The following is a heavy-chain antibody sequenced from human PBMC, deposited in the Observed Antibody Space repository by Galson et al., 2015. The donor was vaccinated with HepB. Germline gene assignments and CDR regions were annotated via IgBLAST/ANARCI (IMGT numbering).Heavy chain of an antibody. Sequence: QSGAEVKKPGTSVKVSCKASGYSFSNHGLSWIRQAPGPGLEWLGWFSGYDGSTNYAQKFQGRVTMTADASTGTAYLELRNLRSDDTAVYYCARDSRLELRLNNYFSYGMDVWGQGSAVTVSS. V-gene: IGHV1-18*01. CDR3: ARDSRLELRLNNYFSYGMDV. CDR2: FSGYDGST. CDR1: GYSFSNHG. J-gene: IGHJ6*02. D-gene: IGHD1-7*01.